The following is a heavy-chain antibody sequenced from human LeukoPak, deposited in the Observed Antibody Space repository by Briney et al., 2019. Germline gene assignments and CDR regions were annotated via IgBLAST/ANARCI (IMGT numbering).Heavy chain of an antibody. D-gene: IGHD3-9*01. Sequence: PSETLSLTCTVSGGSISNYYWSWVRQPPGKGLEWIGYISDSGRTNYNPSLKSRVTISVDTSKNEFSLKLSSVTAADTAVYYCARARAKAGPKVLTGYANWFDPWGQGTLVTVSS. CDR3: ARARAKAGPKVLTGYANWFDP. J-gene: IGHJ5*02. CDR2: ISDSGRT. V-gene: IGHV4-59*12. CDR1: GGSISNYY.